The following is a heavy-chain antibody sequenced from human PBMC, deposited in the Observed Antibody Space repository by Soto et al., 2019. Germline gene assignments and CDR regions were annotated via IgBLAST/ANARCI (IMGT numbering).Heavy chain of an antibody. D-gene: IGHD6-13*01. CDR1: GFTFSTYG. Sequence: GGFLRLSCAASGFTFSTYGRHWVRQAPGKGLEWVAVISYDGNDKYYADSVKGRFTISRDNSKNTLYLQMNSLRAEDAAMYYCAKGDSRKVDYWGQGTLVTVSS. V-gene: IGHV3-30*18. J-gene: IGHJ4*02. CDR2: ISYDGNDK. CDR3: AKGDSRKVDY.